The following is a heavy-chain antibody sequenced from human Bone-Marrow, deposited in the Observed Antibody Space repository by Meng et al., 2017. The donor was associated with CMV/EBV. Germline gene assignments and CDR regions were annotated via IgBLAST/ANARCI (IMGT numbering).Heavy chain of an antibody. V-gene: IGHV4-59*01. J-gene: IGHJ6*04. CDR2: IYYSGST. CDR1: GGSISSYY. Sequence: SETLSLTCTVTGGSISSYYGSWLRQPPGKGLEWIGYIYYSGSTNYNPSLKSRVTISVDTSKNQFSLKLSSVTAADTAVYYCARVSPPNTIWSGLYYGMDVWGEGTTVTVSS. D-gene: IGHD3-3*01. CDR3: ARVSPPNTIWSGLYYGMDV.